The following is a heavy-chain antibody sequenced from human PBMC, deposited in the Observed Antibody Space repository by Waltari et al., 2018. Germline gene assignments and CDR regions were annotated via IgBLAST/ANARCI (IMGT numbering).Heavy chain of an antibody. D-gene: IGHD6-19*01. J-gene: IGHJ6*03. V-gene: IGHV4-39*01. Sequence: QLQLQESGPGLVKPSETLSLTCTVSGGSISSSSYYWGWIRQPPGKGLEWIGSIYYSGSTYYHPSLKSRVTISVDTSKNQFSLKRSSVTAADTAVYYCARAGESWLPLYYYYYMDVWGKGTTVTVSS. CDR1: GGSISSSSYY. CDR2: IYYSGST. CDR3: ARAGESWLPLYYYYYMDV.